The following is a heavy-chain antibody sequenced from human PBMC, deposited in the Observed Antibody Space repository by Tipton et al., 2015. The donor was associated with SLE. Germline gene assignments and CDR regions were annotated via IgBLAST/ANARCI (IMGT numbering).Heavy chain of an antibody. D-gene: IGHD3-3*01. CDR1: GGSISSHY. Sequence: GLVKPSETLSLTCTVSGGSISSHYWTWIRQPPGKGLEYIGYIYYSGSTNHNPSLKSRVSISVDTPKNQFSLKLRSVTAADTAVYYCASRWSGPPFGAFDIWGQGTMVTVSS. J-gene: IGHJ3*02. V-gene: IGHV4-59*11. CDR3: ASRWSGPPFGAFDI. CDR2: IYYSGST.